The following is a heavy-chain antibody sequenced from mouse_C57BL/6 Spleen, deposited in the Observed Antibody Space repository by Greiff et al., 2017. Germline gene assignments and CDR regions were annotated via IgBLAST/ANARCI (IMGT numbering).Heavy chain of an antibody. J-gene: IGHJ4*01. V-gene: IGHV1-64*01. Sequence: QVQLQQSGAELVKPGASVKLSCKASGYTFTSYWMHWVKQRPGQGLEWIGMIHPNSGSTNYNEKFKSKATLTVDKSSSTAYMQLSSLTSEDSAVYYCAREDGNHYYAMDYWGQGTSVTVSS. CDR2: IHPNSGST. CDR1: GYTFTSYW. D-gene: IGHD2-1*01. CDR3: AREDGNHYYAMDY.